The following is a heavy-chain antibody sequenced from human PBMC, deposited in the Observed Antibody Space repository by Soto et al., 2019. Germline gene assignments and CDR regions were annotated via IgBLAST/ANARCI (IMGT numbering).Heavy chain of an antibody. J-gene: IGHJ4*02. CDR2: IYYSGST. CDR1: GGSISSSSYY. Sequence: QLQLQESGPGLVKPSETLSLTCTVSGGSISSSSYYWGWIRKPPGKGLEWIGSIYYSGSTYYNPSLKSRVTISVDTSKNQFSLKLISVTAADSALYYCARRDLPDYWGQGTLVTVSS. V-gene: IGHV4-39*01. CDR3: ARRDLPDY.